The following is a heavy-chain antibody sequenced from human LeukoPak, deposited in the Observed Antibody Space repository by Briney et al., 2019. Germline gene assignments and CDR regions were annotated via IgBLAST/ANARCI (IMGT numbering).Heavy chain of an antibody. CDR2: INPNSGGT. CDR3: ARSRPNSSGNLYYYGMDV. J-gene: IGHJ6*02. Sequence: ASVKVSCKASGYTFTGYYMHWVRQAPGQGLEWMGWINPNSGGTNYAQKFQGRVTMTRDTSISTAYMELSRLRSDDTAVYYCARSRPNSSGNLYYYGMDVWGQGTTVTVSS. V-gene: IGHV1-2*02. D-gene: IGHD3-22*01. CDR1: GYTFTGYY.